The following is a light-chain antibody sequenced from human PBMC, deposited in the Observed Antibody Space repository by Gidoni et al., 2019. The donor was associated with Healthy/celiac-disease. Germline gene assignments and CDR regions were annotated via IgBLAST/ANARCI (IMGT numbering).Light chain of an antibody. CDR1: QSVSSSY. CDR2: GAS. Sequence: EIVLTQSPGTLPLSPGERATLSCRASQSVSSSYLAWYQQKPGQAPRLLIYGASSRATGIPDRFSGSGSGTDFTLTISRLEPEDCAGYYCQQYGSSPITFGQGTRLEIK. CDR3: QQYGSSPIT. V-gene: IGKV3-20*01. J-gene: IGKJ5*01.